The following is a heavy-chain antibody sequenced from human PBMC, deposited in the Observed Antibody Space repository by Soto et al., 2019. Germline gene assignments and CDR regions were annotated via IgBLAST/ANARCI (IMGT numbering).Heavy chain of an antibody. J-gene: IGHJ6*02. CDR2: IYYSGST. V-gene: IGHV4-61*01. D-gene: IGHD2-8*01. CDR3: AREMVDSAALYYYYYGMDV. Sequence: SETLSLTCTVSGGSVSSGSYYWSWIRQPPGKGLEWIGYIYYSGSTNYNPSLKSRVTISVDTSKNQFSLKLSSVTAADTAVYYCAREMVDSAALYYYYYGMDVWGQGTTVAVSS. CDR1: GGSVSSGSYY.